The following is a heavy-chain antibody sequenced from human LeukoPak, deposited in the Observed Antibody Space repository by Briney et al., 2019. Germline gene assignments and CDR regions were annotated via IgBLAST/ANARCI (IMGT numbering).Heavy chain of an antibody. Sequence: SETLSLTCTVSGGSISSGDYYWSWIRQPPGKGLEWIGYIYYSGSTYYNPSLKSRVTISVDTSKNQFSLKLSSVTAADTAVYYCAREWVGRWFAPWGQGTLVTVSS. J-gene: IGHJ5*02. CDR3: AREWVGRWFAP. CDR2: IYYSGST. V-gene: IGHV4-30-4*08. CDR1: GGSISSGDYY. D-gene: IGHD6-19*01.